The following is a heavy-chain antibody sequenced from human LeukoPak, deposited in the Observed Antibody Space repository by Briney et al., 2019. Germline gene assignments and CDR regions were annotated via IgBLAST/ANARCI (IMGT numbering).Heavy chain of an antibody. J-gene: IGHJ4*02. Sequence: PSETLSLTCTVSGGSISSSSYYWGWIRQPPGKGLEWIGSIYYSGSTYYNPSLKSRVTISVDTSKNQFSLKLSSVTAADTAVYYCARDQSIVATGFDYWGQGTLVTVSS. CDR2: IYYSGST. V-gene: IGHV4-39*07. CDR3: ARDQSIVATGFDY. D-gene: IGHD5-12*01. CDR1: GGSISSSSYY.